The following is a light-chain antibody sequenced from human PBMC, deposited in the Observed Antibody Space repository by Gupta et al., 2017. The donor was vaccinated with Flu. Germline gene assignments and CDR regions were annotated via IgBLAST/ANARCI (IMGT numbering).Light chain of an antibody. V-gene: IGKV4-1*01. CDR1: QSVLYSSNNKNY. CDR3: QQYYSTPVS. Sequence: ATINCKSSQSVLYSSNNKNYLAWYQQKPGQPPKLLIYWASTRESGVPDRFSGSGSGTDFTLTISSLQAEDVAVYYCQQYYSTPVSFGQGTKLEIK. CDR2: WAS. J-gene: IGKJ2*03.